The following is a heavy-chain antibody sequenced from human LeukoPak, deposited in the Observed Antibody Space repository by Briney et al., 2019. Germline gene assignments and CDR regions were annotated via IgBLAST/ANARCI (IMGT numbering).Heavy chain of an antibody. Sequence: GGCLRLSCAASGFTFSSYWMSWVRQAPGKGLEWVASIRQDGSEKDYADSVKGRFTISRDNAKNSLYLQMNSLRAEDTAVYYCAKMGVHLGYCSGGSCYAGAFDIWGQGTMVTVS. CDR3: AKMGVHLGYCSGGSCYAGAFDI. J-gene: IGHJ3*02. CDR1: GFTFSSYW. V-gene: IGHV3-7*03. CDR2: IRQDGSEK. D-gene: IGHD2-15*01.